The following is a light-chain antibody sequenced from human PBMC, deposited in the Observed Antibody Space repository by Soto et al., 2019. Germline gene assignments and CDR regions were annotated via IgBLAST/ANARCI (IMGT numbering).Light chain of an antibody. J-gene: IGLJ1*01. CDR1: SSDVGGYKY. V-gene: IGLV2-14*01. CDR3: SSYTSSSTRV. Sequence: QSALTQPASVSGSPGQSITISCTGTSSDVGGYKYVSWYQQHPGEATKLMIYDVSNRPSGVSNRFSGSKSGNTASLTISGLQAEDEADYYCSSYTSSSTRVFGTGTKLTVL. CDR2: DVS.